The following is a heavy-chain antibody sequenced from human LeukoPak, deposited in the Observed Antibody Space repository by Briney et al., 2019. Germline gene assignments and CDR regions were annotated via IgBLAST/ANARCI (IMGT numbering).Heavy chain of an antibody. Sequence: GGSLRLSCVAAEFTFKGFAMSWVRQAPGKGLEWVSGISGGGVSPYYADSVKGRFTISRDNSKNTLYLQMNSLRAEDTAVYYCAKSSPEQQLVLTCLDYWGQGTLVTVSS. CDR1: EFTFKGFA. V-gene: IGHV3-23*01. J-gene: IGHJ4*02. CDR2: ISGGGVSP. D-gene: IGHD6-13*01. CDR3: AKSSPEQQLVLTCLDY.